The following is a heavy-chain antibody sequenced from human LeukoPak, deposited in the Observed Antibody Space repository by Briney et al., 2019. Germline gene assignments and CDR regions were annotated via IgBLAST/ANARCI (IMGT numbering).Heavy chain of an antibody. V-gene: IGHV3-48*03. Sequence: GGSLRLSCAASGFTFSSYEMNWVRQAPGKGLEWVSYISSSGSTIYYADSVKGRFTISRDNAKNSLYLQMNSLRAEDTAVYYCARLGSVTTSDAFDIWGQGTMVTVSS. D-gene: IGHD4-17*01. CDR3: ARLGSVTTSDAFDI. J-gene: IGHJ3*02. CDR1: GFTFSSYE. CDR2: ISSSGSTI.